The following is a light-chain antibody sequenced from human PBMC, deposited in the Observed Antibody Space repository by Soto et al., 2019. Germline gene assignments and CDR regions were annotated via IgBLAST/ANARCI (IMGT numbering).Light chain of an antibody. CDR1: QSVSSSY. CDR2: GAS. J-gene: IGKJ1*01. V-gene: IGKV3-20*01. Sequence: EIVLTQSPGTLSLSPGERATLSCRASQSVSSSYLAWYQQKPGQAPRLLIYGASSRATGIPDRFSGSGSGTDLTLTISRLEPEDFAVYYCQQYGSSPSITFGQGTKVDIK. CDR3: QQYGSSPSIT.